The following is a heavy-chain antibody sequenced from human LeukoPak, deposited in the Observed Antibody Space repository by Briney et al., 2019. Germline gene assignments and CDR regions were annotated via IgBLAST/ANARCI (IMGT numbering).Heavy chain of an antibody. CDR3: AREIPLRYCSGGSCYSLDY. CDR1: GYTFTGYY. D-gene: IGHD2-15*01. Sequence: GASVKVSCKASGYTFTGYYMHWVRQAPGQGPEWMGWINPNSGGTNYAQKFQGRVTMTRDTSISTAYMELSRLRSDDTAVYYCAREIPLRYCSGGSCYSLDYWGQGTLVTVSS. V-gene: IGHV1-2*02. CDR2: INPNSGGT. J-gene: IGHJ4*02.